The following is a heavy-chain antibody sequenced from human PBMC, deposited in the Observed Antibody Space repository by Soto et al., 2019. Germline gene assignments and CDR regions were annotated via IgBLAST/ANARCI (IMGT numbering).Heavy chain of an antibody. D-gene: IGHD3-16*01. V-gene: IGHV1-18*01. J-gene: IGHJ5*02. CDR3: ARGKVTVGGALNWFEP. CDR1: GYTFTNYG. Sequence: ASVKVSCKASGYTFTNYGISWVRQAPGQGLEWMGWISAYNGNTNYAQKLQGRVTMTTDTSTSTAYMELRSLRSDDTAVYYCARGKVTVGGALNWFEPWGQGTLVTVSS. CDR2: ISAYNGNT.